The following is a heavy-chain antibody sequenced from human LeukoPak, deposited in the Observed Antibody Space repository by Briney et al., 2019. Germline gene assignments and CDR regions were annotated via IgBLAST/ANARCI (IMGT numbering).Heavy chain of an antibody. Sequence: GGSLRLSCAASGFTFSNYAMSWVRQAPGKGLEWVSAISGSDGNTYYADSVKGRFTISRDNSKNTLYLQMNSLRAEDTAVYYCARDTNWGFDYWGQGTLVTVSS. V-gene: IGHV3-23*01. CDR3: ARDTNWGFDY. CDR2: ISGSDGNT. J-gene: IGHJ4*02. CDR1: GFTFSNYA. D-gene: IGHD7-27*01.